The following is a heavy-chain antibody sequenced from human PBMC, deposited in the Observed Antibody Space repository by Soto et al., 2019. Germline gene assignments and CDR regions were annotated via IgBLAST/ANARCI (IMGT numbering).Heavy chain of an antibody. CDR2: IYYSGST. J-gene: IGHJ4*02. CDR1: GGSISSYY. D-gene: IGHD2-2*01. V-gene: IGHV4-59*01. CDR3: ARERGGYCSSTSCLEYYFDY. Sequence: SETLSLTCTVSGGSISSYYWSWIRQPPGKGLEWIGYIYYSGSTNYNPSLKSRVTISVDTSKNQFSLKLSSVTAADTAVYYCARERGGYCSSTSCLEYYFDYWGQGTLVTVSS.